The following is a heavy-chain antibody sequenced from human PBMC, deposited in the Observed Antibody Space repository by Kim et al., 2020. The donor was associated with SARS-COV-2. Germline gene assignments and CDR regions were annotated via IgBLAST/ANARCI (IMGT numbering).Heavy chain of an antibody. Sequence: NYHPALKRPVTISVDTSKNQFTLKLSSVTAADTAVYYCARLRYRGGRGDYWGQGTLVTVSS. V-gene: IGHV4-34*13. J-gene: IGHJ4*02. CDR3: ARLRYRGGRGDY. D-gene: IGHD3-9*01.